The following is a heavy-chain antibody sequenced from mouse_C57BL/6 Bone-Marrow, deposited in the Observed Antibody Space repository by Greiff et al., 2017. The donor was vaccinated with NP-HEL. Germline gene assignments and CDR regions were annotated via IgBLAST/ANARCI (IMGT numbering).Heavy chain of an antibody. CDR2: IYPRSGNT. J-gene: IGHJ4*01. Sequence: QLVESGAELARPGASVKLSCKASGYTFTSYGISWVKQRTGQGLEWIGEIYPRSGNTYYNEKFKGKATLTADKSSSTAYMELRSLTSEDSAVYFCARVDYYAMDYWGQGTSVTVSS. V-gene: IGHV1-81*01. D-gene: IGHD1-1*01. CDR3: ARVDYYAMDY. CDR1: GYTFTSYG.